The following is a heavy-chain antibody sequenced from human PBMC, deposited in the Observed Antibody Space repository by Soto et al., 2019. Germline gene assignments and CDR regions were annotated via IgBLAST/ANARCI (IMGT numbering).Heavy chain of an antibody. V-gene: IGHV3-21*01. D-gene: IGHD3-3*01. CDR1: CFTFTRYS. J-gene: IGHJ4*02. CDR2: ISSTTNYI. CDR3: AREYEDLTSNFDY. Sequence: LRLSCSASCFTFTRYSMNWVRQAPGKGLEWVSSISSTTNYIYYAYSMKGRFTVSRDNAKNSVYLEMNSLRAEDTAVYYCAREYEDLTSNFDYWGQGTLVTVSS.